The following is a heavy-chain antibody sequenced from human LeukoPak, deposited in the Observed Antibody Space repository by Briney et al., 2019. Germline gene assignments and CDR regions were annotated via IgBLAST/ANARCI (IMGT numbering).Heavy chain of an antibody. Sequence: SETLSLTCAVYGGSFSGYYWGSIRQPPGKGLEWIGTIYYSGSTYYNPSLKSRVTISVDTSKNRFSLKLSSVTAADTAVYYCAGRFLEWLLDYWGQGTLVTVSS. CDR2: IYYSGST. CDR3: AGRFLEWLLDY. V-gene: IGHV4-34*01. D-gene: IGHD3-3*01. CDR1: GGSFSGYY. J-gene: IGHJ4*02.